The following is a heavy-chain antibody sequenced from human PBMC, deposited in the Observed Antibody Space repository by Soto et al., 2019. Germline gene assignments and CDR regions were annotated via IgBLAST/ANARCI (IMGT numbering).Heavy chain of an antibody. CDR3: AKAPRGYYDRSGYYRY. Sequence: EVQLLESGGGLVQPGGSLRLSCAASGFTFSSYAMSWVRQAPGKGLEWVSAISGSGGSTYYADSVKGRFTISRDNSKNTLYLQMNSLRAEGTAVYYCAKAPRGYYDRSGYYRYWGQGNLVTVSS. J-gene: IGHJ4*02. CDR1: GFTFSSYA. CDR2: ISGSGGST. D-gene: IGHD3-22*01. V-gene: IGHV3-23*01.